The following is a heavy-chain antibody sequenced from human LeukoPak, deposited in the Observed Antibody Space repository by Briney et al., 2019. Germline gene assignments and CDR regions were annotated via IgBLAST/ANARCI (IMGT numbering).Heavy chain of an antibody. J-gene: IGHJ4*02. CDR2: INPNSGGT. D-gene: IGHD2-8*01. CDR3: ARDSPLYGRYYFDY. Sequence: ASVKVSCRASGYTFTGYYMHWVRQAPGQGLEWMGWINPNSGGTNYAQKFQGSVTMTRDTSISTAYVELSRLRSDDTAVYFCARDSPLYGRYYFDYWGQGTLVTVSS. V-gene: IGHV1-2*02. CDR1: GYTFTGYY.